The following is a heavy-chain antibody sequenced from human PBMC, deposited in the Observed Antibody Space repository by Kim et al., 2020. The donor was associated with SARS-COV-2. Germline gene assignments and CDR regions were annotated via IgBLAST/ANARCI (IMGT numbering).Heavy chain of an antibody. Sequence: SETLSLTCTVSGGSISSYYWSWIRQPAGQGLEWIGRIYTSGSTNSNPSLKSRVPMSVSTSTNQFSLNLRSVTAADTAVYDCAGAAAGLNYYYYGMDVWGQGTTVTVSS. CDR2: IYTSGST. CDR1: GGSISSYY. D-gene: IGHD6-13*01. CDR3: AGAAAGLNYYYYGMDV. J-gene: IGHJ6*02. V-gene: IGHV4-4*07.